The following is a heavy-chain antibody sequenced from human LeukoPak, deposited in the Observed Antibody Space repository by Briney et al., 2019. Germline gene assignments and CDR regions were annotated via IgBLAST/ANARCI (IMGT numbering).Heavy chain of an antibody. D-gene: IGHD2-2*01. CDR1: EYTFTGYY. CDR2: IDPNTGDS. CDR3: ARIRYCGGISCYYIDY. J-gene: IGHJ4*02. Sequence: ASVKVSCKASEYTFTGYYIHWVRQAPGQGLEWMGWIDPNTGDSNYVQKFQGRVTMTRDTSISTAYMELSRLRSDDTAFYYCARIRYCGGISCYYIDYWGQGTLVTVSS. V-gene: IGHV1-2*02.